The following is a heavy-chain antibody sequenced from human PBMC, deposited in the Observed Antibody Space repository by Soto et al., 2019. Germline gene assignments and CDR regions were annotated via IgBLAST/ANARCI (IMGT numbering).Heavy chain of an antibody. J-gene: IGHJ6*02. V-gene: IGHV4-34*01. Sequence: SETLSLTCAVYGGSFSGYYWTRIRQPPGTGLEWIGEINHSGSTNYNPSLKSRVTISVDTSKNQFSLKLTSVTAADTAVYYCARLSSPYSHFMAVWGQGTTVTVSS. CDR3: ARLSSPYSHFMAV. CDR1: GGSFSGYY. D-gene: IGHD2-15*01. CDR2: INHSGST.